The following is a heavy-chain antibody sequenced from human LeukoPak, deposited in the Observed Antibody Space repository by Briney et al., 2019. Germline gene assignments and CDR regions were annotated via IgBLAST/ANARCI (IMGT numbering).Heavy chain of an antibody. V-gene: IGHV3-11*01. CDR2: ISSSGSTI. J-gene: IGHJ3*02. Sequence: GGSLRLSCAASGFTFSDYYMSWIRQAPGKGLEWVSYISSSGSTIYYADSVKGRFTISRDNAKNSLYLQMNSLRAEDTAVYYCAKDRDFLDDAFDIWGQGTMVTVSS. D-gene: IGHD1-1*01. CDR1: GFTFSDYY. CDR3: AKDRDFLDDAFDI.